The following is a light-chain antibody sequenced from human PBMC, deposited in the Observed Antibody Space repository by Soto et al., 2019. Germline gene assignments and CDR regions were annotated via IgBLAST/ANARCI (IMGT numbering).Light chain of an antibody. CDR1: QTLGRNY. CDR3: QQYYTTPWT. Sequence: ETVLTQSPGTLSMSPGETATLSCRASQTLGRNYLAWYQQKPGQAPRLLIHRISIRAAGISDRFSGSASGTDFTLTISSLQAEDVAVYYCQQYYTTPWTFGQGTKVEIK. CDR2: RIS. J-gene: IGKJ1*01. V-gene: IGKV3-20*01.